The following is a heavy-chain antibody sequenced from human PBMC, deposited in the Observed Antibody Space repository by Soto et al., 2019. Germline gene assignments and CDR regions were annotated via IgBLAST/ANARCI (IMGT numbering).Heavy chain of an antibody. CDR2: INHSGST. CDR1: GGSFSGYY. V-gene: IGHV4-34*01. Sequence: SETLSLTCAVYGGSFSGYYWSWIRQPPGKGLEWIGEINHSGSTNYNPSLKSRVIMSVDTSKNQISLKLNSVTAADTAVYYCARGYYFVMAVAGYYFEYWGQGTVVTVSS. J-gene: IGHJ4*02. D-gene: IGHD6-19*01. CDR3: ARGYYFVMAVAGYYFEY.